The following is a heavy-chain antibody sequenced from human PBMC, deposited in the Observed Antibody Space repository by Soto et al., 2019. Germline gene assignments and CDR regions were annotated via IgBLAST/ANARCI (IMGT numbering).Heavy chain of an antibody. CDR2: TYYRYNLYS. D-gene: IGHD2-8*01. J-gene: IGHJ6*02. Sequence: QVQLQQSGPGLVKPSQTLSLTCVISGDSVSSNSAMWNWIRQSPSRGLEWLARTYYRYNLYSDYAVSVKSRITINPDTSKNQFALQLYSVTPEDTAVYYCARDGVVRNTGGYGMDVWGQGTTVTVSS. CDR1: GDSVSSNSAM. V-gene: IGHV6-1*01. CDR3: ARDGVVRNTGGYGMDV.